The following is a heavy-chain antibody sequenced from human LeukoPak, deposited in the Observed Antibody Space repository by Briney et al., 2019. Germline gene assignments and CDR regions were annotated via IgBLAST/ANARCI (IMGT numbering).Heavy chain of an antibody. J-gene: IGHJ4*02. CDR2: ISAYNGNT. CDR3: ARDLDTAMVTDLFDY. CDR1: GYTFTSYG. Sequence: ASVKVSCKASGYTFTSYGISWVRQAPGQGLEWMGWISAYNGNTNYAQKLQGRVTMTTDTSTSTAYMELRSLRSDDTAVYYCARDLDTAMVTDLFDYWGQGTLVTVSS. D-gene: IGHD5-18*01. V-gene: IGHV1-18*01.